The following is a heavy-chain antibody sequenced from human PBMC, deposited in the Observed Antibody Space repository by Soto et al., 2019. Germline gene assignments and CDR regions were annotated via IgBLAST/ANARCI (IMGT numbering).Heavy chain of an antibody. CDR3: ARVTGVVVITERTFDY. D-gene: IGHD3-22*01. V-gene: IGHV1-18*01. CDR1: GYTFTSYG. Sequence: ASVKVSCKASGYTFTSYGISWVRQAPGQGLEWMGWISGYNGNTNYAQKLQGRVTMTTDTSTSTAYMELRSLRSDDTAVYYCARVTGVVVITERTFDYWGQGTLVTVSS. CDR2: ISGYNGNT. J-gene: IGHJ4*02.